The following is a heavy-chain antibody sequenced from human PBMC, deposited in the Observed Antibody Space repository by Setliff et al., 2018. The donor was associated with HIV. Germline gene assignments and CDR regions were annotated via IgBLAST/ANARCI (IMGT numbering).Heavy chain of an antibody. CDR3: ARDAVEASIPGGWFDS. D-gene: IGHD2-21*01. V-gene: IGHV4-31*03. CDR2: MSKRGTY. J-gene: IGHJ5*01. CDR1: GSSVSSGAYF. Sequence: SETLSLTCTVSGSSVSSGAYFWSWIRQHPGKGLEWMGYMSKRGTYIINPSLESRMTMSVDTSKNQLYLRLKSVTAADTAVYFCARDAVEASIPGGWFDSWGPGTLVTVSS.